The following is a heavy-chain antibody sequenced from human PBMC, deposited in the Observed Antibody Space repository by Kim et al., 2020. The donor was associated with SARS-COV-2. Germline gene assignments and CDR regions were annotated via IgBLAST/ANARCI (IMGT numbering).Heavy chain of an antibody. CDR3: ARGGVAYYYDSSGYYYGY. J-gene: IGHJ4*02. Sequence: ASVKVSCKASGYTFTSYAMHWVRQAPGQRLEWMGWINAGNGNTKYSQKFQGRVTITRDTSASTAYMELSSLRSEDTAVYYCARGGVAYYYDSSGYYYGYWGQGTLVTVSS. D-gene: IGHD3-22*01. CDR2: INAGNGNT. CDR1: GYTFTSYA. V-gene: IGHV1-3*01.